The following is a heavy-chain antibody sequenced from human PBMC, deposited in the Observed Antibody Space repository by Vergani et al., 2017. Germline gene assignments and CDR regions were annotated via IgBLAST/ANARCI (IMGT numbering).Heavy chain of an antibody. V-gene: IGHV1-69*01. J-gene: IGHJ6*03. CDR2: SIPIFGTA. Sequence: QVQLVQSGAEVKKPGSSVKVSCKASGGTFSSYAISWVRQAPGQGLEWMGGSIPIFGTANYAQKFQGRVTITADESTSTAYMELSSLRSEDTAVYYCARCKLGSSWYLAPVPDAVYHYYYMDVWGKGTTVTVSS. D-gene: IGHD6-13*01. CDR1: GGTFSSYA. CDR3: ARCKLGSSWYLAPVPDAVYHYYYMDV.